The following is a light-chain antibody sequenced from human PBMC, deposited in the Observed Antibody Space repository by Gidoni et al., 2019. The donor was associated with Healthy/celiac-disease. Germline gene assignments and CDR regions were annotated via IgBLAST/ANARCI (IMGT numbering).Light chain of an antibody. V-gene: IGKV3-15*01. CDR3: QQYNNRPPYT. CDR2: DAS. Sequence: DIVMTQSPSTLSASPGERATISCQASQSVSNNLAWYQQKPGQAPRLLIYDASTMDTGIPARFSGSGSGTDFTLIISSLQSEDIAVYYCQQYNNRPPYTFGQGTKLEIK. CDR1: QSVSNN. J-gene: IGKJ2*01.